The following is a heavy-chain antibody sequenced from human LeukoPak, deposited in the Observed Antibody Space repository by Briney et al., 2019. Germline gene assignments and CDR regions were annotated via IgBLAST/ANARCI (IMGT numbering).Heavy chain of an antibody. CDR3: AREGGSSSSLGY. J-gene: IGHJ4*02. CDR1: GFTFSSYG. Sequence: GGSLRLYCAASGFTFSSYGMHWVRQAPGKGLEWVAVIWYDGSNKYYADSVKGRFTISRDNSKNTLYLQMNSLRAEDTAVYYCAREGGSSSSLGYWGQGTLVTVSS. V-gene: IGHV3-33*01. D-gene: IGHD6-6*01. CDR2: IWYDGSNK.